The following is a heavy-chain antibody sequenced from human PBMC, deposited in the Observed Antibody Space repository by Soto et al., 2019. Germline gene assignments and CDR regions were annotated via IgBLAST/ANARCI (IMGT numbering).Heavy chain of an antibody. Sequence: SETLSLTCTVSGDSTISGSYFWTWIRQRSGKGLEWIGYIYDSGSTSYNPSLKSRVTISVDTSKNQFSLKLSSVTAADTAVYYCARQRNTYYDILTGYYCIDYWGQGTLVTVSS. CDR3: ARQRNTYYDILTGYYCIDY. J-gene: IGHJ4*02. CDR1: GDSTISGSYF. V-gene: IGHV4-39*01. CDR2: IYDSGST. D-gene: IGHD3-9*01.